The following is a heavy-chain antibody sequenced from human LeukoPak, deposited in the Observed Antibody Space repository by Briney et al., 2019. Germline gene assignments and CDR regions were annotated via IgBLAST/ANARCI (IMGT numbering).Heavy chain of an antibody. CDR3: ASRPSGNYPYPYFDY. J-gene: IGHJ4*02. V-gene: IGHV3-30-3*01. CDR1: GFTFSSYA. Sequence: GRSLRLSCAASGFTFSSYAMHWVRQAPGKGLEWVAVISYDGSNKYYADSVKGRFTISRDNSKNTLYLQMNSLRAEDTAVYYCASRPSGNYPYPYFDYWGQGTLVTVSS. D-gene: IGHD3-16*02. CDR2: ISYDGSNK.